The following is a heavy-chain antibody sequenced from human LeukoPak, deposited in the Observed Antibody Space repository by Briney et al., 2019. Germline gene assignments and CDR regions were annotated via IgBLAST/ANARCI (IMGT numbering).Heavy chain of an antibody. CDR2: IYYSGST. CDR1: GGSISSYY. CDR3: ARGAVIFMTAPSFDP. Sequence: SETLSLTCTVSGGSISSYYWSWIRQPPGKGLEWIGYIYYSGSTNYNPSLKSRVTISVDTSKNQFSLRLSSVTAADTAVYYCARGAVIFMTAPSFDPWGQGTLVTVSS. V-gene: IGHV4-59*01. J-gene: IGHJ5*02. D-gene: IGHD2-15*01.